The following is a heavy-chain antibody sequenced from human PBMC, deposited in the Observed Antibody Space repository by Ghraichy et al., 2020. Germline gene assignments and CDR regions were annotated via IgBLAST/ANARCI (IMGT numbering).Heavy chain of an antibody. CDR1: GFTFSRYW. CDR3: AKGGLGSNYYGMDV. CDR2: IKEDGSEK. V-gene: IGHV3-7*03. Sequence: GGSLRLSCAASGFTFSRYWMSWVRQAPGKGLELVANIKEDGSEKYYVDSVKGRFTISRDNSKNTLYAQMNSLRAEDTAVYYCAKGGLGSNYYGMDVWGQGTTGTVS. D-gene: IGHD3-16*01. J-gene: IGHJ6*02.